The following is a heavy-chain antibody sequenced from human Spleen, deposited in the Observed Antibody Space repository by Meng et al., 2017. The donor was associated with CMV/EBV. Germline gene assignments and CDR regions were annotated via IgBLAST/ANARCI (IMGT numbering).Heavy chain of an antibody. J-gene: IGHJ4*02. CDR2: INIDGGST. CDR3: AQGDTSGWYGGYFDY. D-gene: IGHD6-19*01. Sequence: SGFTFSNYWMHWVRQAPGKGLVWVSHINIDGGSTTYADSVKGRFTISRDNAKNTLYLQMSSLRAEDTALYYCAQGDTSGWYGGYFDYWGQGTLVTVSS. CDR1: GFTFSNYW. V-gene: IGHV3-74*01.